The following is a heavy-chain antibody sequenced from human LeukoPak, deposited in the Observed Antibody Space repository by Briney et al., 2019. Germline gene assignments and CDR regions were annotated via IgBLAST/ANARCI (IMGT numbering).Heavy chain of an antibody. Sequence: ASVKVSCKASGYTLTSYYMHWVRQAPGQGLEWMGIINPSGGSTSYAQKFQGRVTMTRDTSTSTVYMELSSLRSEDTAVYYCARDRRGLSYGVCYPNYWGQGTLVTVSS. CDR3: ARDRRGLSYGVCYPNY. CDR1: GYTLTSYY. D-gene: IGHD2-8*01. CDR2: INPSGGST. J-gene: IGHJ4*02. V-gene: IGHV1-46*01.